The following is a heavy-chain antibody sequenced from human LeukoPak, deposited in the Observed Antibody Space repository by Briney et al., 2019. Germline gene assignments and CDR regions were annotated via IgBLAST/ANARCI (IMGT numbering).Heavy chain of an antibody. V-gene: IGHV3-11*04. CDR1: GFTFSDYY. D-gene: IGHD6-13*01. J-gene: IGHJ5*02. CDR3: ARGGSRAAADFTIGMDWFDP. Sequence: PGGSLRLSCAASGFTFSDYYMSWIRQAPGKGLEWVSYISSSGSTIYYADSVKGRFTISRDNAKNSLYLQMNSLRAEDTAVYYCARGGSRAAADFTIGMDWFDPWGQGTLVTVSS. CDR2: ISSSGSTI.